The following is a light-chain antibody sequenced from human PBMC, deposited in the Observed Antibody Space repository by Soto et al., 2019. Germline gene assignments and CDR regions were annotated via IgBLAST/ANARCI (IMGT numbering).Light chain of an antibody. CDR3: QQYHNWPPQYT. J-gene: IGKJ2*01. CDR1: QSVASN. Sequence: EIVMTQSPASLSVSPGDGATLSCRASQSVASNVAWYQQKPGQGPRLLIHGASTRAVGVPARFSGSGSETGFPLTIGSLQSEDFAVYYCQQYHNWPPQYTFGQGTKLQIK. V-gene: IGKV3-15*01. CDR2: GAS.